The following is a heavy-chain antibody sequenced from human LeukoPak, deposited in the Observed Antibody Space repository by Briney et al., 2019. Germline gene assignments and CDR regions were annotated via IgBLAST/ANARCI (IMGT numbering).Heavy chain of an antibody. J-gene: IGHJ4*02. CDR1: GFTFNTYW. CDR2: IKEDESAK. CDR3: ARDVGGSLGY. D-gene: IGHD1-26*01. V-gene: IGHV3-7*01. Sequence: PGGSLRLSCAASGFTFNTYWMAWVRQAPGKGLEWVANIKEDESAKHQADSVKGRFTISRDNARNSVYLQMSSLRGDDTAVYYCARDVGGSLGYWGQGTLVTVSS.